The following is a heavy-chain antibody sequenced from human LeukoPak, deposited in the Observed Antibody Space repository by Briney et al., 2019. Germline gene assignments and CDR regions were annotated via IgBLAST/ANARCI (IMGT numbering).Heavy chain of an antibody. CDR3: SRQVVGNDY. CDR1: GASSFSSYY. J-gene: IGHJ4*02. Sequence: SETLSLTCAVYGASSFSSYYWSWIRQTPGGALEWIGEINHSGYTNYNPSLKSRVTLSIDTSKNQFSLRLNSVTAADTAGYYCSRQVVGNDYWGQGTLVTVSS. D-gene: IGHD3-22*01. V-gene: IGHV4-34*01. CDR2: INHSGYT.